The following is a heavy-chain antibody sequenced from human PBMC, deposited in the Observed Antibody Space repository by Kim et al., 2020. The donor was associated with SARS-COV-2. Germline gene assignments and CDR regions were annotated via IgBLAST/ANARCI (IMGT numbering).Heavy chain of an antibody. CDR3: AKGESNNGSFVDY. CDR2: ITGSGGST. V-gene: IGHV3-23*01. J-gene: IGHJ4*02. Sequence: GGSLRLSCAASGFTFSSYAMSWVRQAPGKGLEWVSVITGSGGSTYYADSVKGRFTISRDNSKNTLYLQMNSLRAEDTALYYCAKGESNNGSFVDYWGQGTLVTVSS. D-gene: IGHD1-1*01. CDR1: GFTFSSYA.